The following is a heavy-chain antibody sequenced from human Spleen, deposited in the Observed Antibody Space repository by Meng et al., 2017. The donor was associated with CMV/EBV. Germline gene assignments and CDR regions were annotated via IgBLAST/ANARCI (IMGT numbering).Heavy chain of an antibody. CDR1: GFTFDIYW. Sequence: GGSLRLSCAASGFTFDIYWINWVRQAPGKGLEWVSHINGDGRITTYAESVEGRFTISRGNAENTVYLQMNGLRDEDTAVYYCARVVAARRDDALDIWGQGTTVTVSS. J-gene: IGHJ3*02. CDR2: INGDGRIT. CDR3: ARVVAARRDDALDI. V-gene: IGHV3-74*01. D-gene: IGHD2-15*01.